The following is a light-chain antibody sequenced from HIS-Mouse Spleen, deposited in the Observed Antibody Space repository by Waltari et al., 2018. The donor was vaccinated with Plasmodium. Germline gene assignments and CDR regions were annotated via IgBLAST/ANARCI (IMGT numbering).Light chain of an antibody. J-gene: IGKJ4*01. V-gene: IGKV1-39*01. CDR2: AAS. Sequence: DIQMTQSPSSLSASVGDRVTITCRASQSISSYLNWYQQKPGKAPKLLIYAASSLQSGVPSRFSGSGSRTDFTLTSSSLQPEDVATYYCQQSYSTPQLTFGGGTKVDIK. CDR3: QQSYSTPQLT. CDR1: QSISSY.